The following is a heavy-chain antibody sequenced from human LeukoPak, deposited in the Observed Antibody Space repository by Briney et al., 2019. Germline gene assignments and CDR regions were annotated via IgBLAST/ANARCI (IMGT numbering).Heavy chain of an antibody. V-gene: IGHV6-1*01. CDR1: GDSVSINNGA. D-gene: IGHD6-19*01. J-gene: IGHJ4*02. CDR3: ARDVGTTGWHTFDY. Sequence: SQTLSLTCAISGDSVSINNGAWNWIRQSPSRGLEWLGRTYYRSKWYNDYAASIQGRITINPDTSKNQFSLQLYSVTPEDTAVYYCARDVGTTGWHTFDYWGQGTLVTVSS. CDR2: TYYRSKWYN.